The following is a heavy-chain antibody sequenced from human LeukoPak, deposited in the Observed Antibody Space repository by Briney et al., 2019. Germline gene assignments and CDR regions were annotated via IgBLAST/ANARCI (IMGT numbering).Heavy chain of an antibody. CDR1: GYIFTSYA. J-gene: IGHJ4*02. V-gene: IGHV1-3*01. Sequence: ASVKVSCKASGYIFTSYAVHWVRQAPGQRLEWMGWINAGNGNTKYSQKFKGRVIITRDKSATTIYMDLSSLRSEDTAVYYCARGAYILGFCSSTSCSPSLSQASDWGQGTLVTVSS. D-gene: IGHD2-2*01. CDR2: INAGNGNT. CDR3: ARGAYILGFCSSTSCSPSLSQASD.